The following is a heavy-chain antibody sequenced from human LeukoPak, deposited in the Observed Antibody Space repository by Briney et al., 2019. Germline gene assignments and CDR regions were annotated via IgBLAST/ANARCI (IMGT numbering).Heavy chain of an antibody. D-gene: IGHD5-12*01. CDR1: GGSISSSSYY. Sequence: PSETLSLACTVSGGSISSSSYYWGWIRQPPGKGLEWIGSIYYSGSTYYNPSLKSRVTISVDKSKNQFSLKLSSVTAADTAVYYCARHSGYDFGYDAFDIWGQGTMVTVSS. V-gene: IGHV4-39*07. CDR2: IYYSGST. CDR3: ARHSGYDFGYDAFDI. J-gene: IGHJ3*02.